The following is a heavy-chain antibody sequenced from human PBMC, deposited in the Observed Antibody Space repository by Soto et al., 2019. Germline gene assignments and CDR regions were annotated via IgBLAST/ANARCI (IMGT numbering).Heavy chain of an antibody. D-gene: IGHD2-2*02. CDR2: IYYSGST. Sequence: QLQLQESGPGLVKPSETLSLTCTVSGGSISSSSYYWGWIRQPPGKGLEWIGSIYYSGSTYYNPSLKSRVTISVDTSKNQFSLKLSSVTAADTAVYYCARPPSVVPAAIGAFDIWGQGTMVTVSS. V-gene: IGHV4-39*01. CDR3: ARPPSVVPAAIGAFDI. CDR1: GGSISSSSYY. J-gene: IGHJ3*02.